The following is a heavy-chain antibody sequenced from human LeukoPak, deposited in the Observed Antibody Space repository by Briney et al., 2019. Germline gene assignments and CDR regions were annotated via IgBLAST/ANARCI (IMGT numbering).Heavy chain of an antibody. V-gene: IGHV3-7*01. CDR1: EFTFSIYW. CDR3: AIFAGVVPGNLLL. Sequence: QAGGSLRLSCTPSEFTFSIYWMTWVRQAPGKGLEWLATINQEGSAQYYVDSVRGRFTISRDNAKNLLYLQMNSLRTEDTAIYYCAIFAGVVPGNLLLWGKGTTVIVSS. D-gene: IGHD2-8*02. J-gene: IGHJ6*04. CDR2: INQEGSAQ.